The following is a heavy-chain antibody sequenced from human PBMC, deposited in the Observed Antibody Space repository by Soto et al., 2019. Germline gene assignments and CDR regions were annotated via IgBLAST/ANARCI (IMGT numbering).Heavy chain of an antibody. V-gene: IGHV3-48*02. CDR2: ISSSSSTI. CDR3: ARGSPKPSMATTSDY. Sequence: GGSLRLSCAASGFTFSSYSMNWVRQAPGKGLECVSYISSSSSTIYYADSVKGRFTISRDNAKNSLYLQMNSLRDEDTAVYYCARGSPKPSMATTSDYWGQGTLVTVYS. J-gene: IGHJ4*02. D-gene: IGHD1-1*01. CDR1: GFTFSSYS.